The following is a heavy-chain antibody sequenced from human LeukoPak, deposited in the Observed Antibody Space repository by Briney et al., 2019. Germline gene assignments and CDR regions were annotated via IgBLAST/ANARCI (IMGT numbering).Heavy chain of an antibody. D-gene: IGHD3-10*01. Sequence: GESLKISCQGSGYRFSAYWIGWVRQMSVNGLEWMGIIYPGDSDTRYSPSFQGQVTISVDNAISTAYLQWSSLRASDTAMYYCARGYGSGSFSYFDYWGQGALVTVSS. J-gene: IGHJ4*02. CDR2: IYPGDSDT. CDR3: ARGYGSGSFSYFDY. CDR1: GYRFSAYW. V-gene: IGHV5-51*01.